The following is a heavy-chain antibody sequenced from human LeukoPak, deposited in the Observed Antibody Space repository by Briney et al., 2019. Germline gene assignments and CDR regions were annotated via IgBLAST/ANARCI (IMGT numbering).Heavy chain of an antibody. CDR3: ARCTRRAYYYYGMDV. CDR1: GGTFSSYA. CDR2: SIPIFGTA. Sequence: SVKVSCKASGGTFSSYAISWVRQAPGQGLEWMGGSIPIFGTANYAPKFQGRVTITADESTSTAYMELSSLRSEDTAVYYCARCTRRAYYYYGMDVWGQGTTVTVSS. J-gene: IGHJ6*02. D-gene: IGHD6-6*01. V-gene: IGHV1-69*13.